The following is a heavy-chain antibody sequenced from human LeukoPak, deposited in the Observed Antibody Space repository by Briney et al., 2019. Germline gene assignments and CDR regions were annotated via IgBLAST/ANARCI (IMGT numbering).Heavy chain of an antibody. CDR2: ISYDGSNK. J-gene: IGHJ4*02. Sequence: GRSLRLSCAASGFTFRSYAMHWVRQAPGKGLEWVAVISYDGSNKYYADSVKGRFTISRDNSRNTLYLQMNTLRAEDTAVYYCARDRDNNVGDGYNLFDYWGQGTLVTVSS. V-gene: IGHV3-30*04. D-gene: IGHD5-24*01. CDR3: ARDRDNNVGDGYNLFDY. CDR1: GFTFRSYA.